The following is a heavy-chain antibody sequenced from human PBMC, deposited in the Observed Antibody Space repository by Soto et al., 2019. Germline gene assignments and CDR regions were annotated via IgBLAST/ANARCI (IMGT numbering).Heavy chain of an antibody. Sequence: LPLTCTVSRGSISRDDYYWSWISQAPGRGLEWIGYIHSSGSIYYNPSLKSRATMSIDTAGNQFSLKVSSVTVADTAVYYCARDLDGLHDDTSGPFPRPGWGQGTLVTVSS. V-gene: IGHV4-30-4*01. D-gene: IGHD3-22*01. CDR3: ARDLDGLHDDTSGPFPRPG. CDR2: IHSSGSI. J-gene: IGHJ1*01. CDR1: RGSISRDDYY.